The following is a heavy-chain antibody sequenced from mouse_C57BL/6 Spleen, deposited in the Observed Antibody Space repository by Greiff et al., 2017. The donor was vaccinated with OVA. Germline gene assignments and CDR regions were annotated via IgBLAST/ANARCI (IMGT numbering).Heavy chain of an antibody. CDR2: INPSSGYT. D-gene: IGHD1-1*01. V-gene: IGHV1-7*01. CDR3: ARGITTVVARDY. CDR1: GYTFTSYW. J-gene: IGHJ2*01. Sequence: VQLQQSGAELAKPGASVKLSCKASGYTFTSYWMHWVKQRPGQGLEWIGYINPSSGYTKYTQKFKDKATLTAAKSSSTAYMQLSSLTYEDSAVYYCARGITTVVARDYWGQGTTRTVSS.